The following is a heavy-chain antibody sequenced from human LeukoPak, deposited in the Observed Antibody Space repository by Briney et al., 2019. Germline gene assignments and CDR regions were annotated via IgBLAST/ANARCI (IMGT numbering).Heavy chain of an antibody. CDR3: ARGGRYDFWSGYFFDY. Sequence: ASVKVSCKASGYTFTGYYMHWVRQAPGQGLEWMGWINPNSDGTNYAQKFQGWVTMTRDTSISTAYMELSRLRSDDTAVYYCARGGRYDFWSGYFFDYWGQGTLVTVSS. CDR2: INPNSDGT. CDR1: GYTFTGYY. V-gene: IGHV1-2*04. D-gene: IGHD3-3*01. J-gene: IGHJ4*02.